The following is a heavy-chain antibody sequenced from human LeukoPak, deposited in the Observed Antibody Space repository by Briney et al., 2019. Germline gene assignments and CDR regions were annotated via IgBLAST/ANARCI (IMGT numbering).Heavy chain of an antibody. CDR2: IYYSGST. CDR3: SRHKSPQYHYDTTTPVGDV. V-gene: IGHV4-59*08. J-gene: IGHJ6*02. CDR1: GGSISSHY. D-gene: IGHD3-22*01. Sequence: SETLSLTCTVSGGSISSHYWSWIRQPPGKGLEWIGYIYYSGSTNYNPSLKSRVTISVDTSKNQFSLKLTSVTAADTAVYYCSRHKSPQYHYDTTTPVGDVWAKAPRSPSP.